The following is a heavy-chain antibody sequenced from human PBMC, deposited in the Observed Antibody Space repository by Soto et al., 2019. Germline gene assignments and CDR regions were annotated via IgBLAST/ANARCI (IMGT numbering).Heavy chain of an antibody. V-gene: IGHV4-59*01. D-gene: IGHD2-15*01. CDR2: IYYSGST. CDR3: ARDKRGTTCSGGSCYWKTSYYMDV. J-gene: IGHJ6*03. Sequence: SETLSLTCTVSGGSISSYYCSWTRKHPGKGLEWIRFIYYSGSTNYNPSLKSRVTISVDTSKNQFSLKLSSVTAADTAVYYCARDKRGTTCSGGSCYWKTSYYMDVWGKGTTVTVSS. CDR1: GGSISSYY.